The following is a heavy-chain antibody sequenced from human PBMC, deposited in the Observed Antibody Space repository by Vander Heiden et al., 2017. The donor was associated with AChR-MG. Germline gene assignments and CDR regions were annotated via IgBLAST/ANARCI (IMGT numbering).Heavy chain of an antibody. CDR1: GGSFSGYY. V-gene: IGHV4-34*01. Sequence: QVQLQQWGAGLLKPSETLSLTCAVYGGSFSGYYWSWIRQPPGKGLEWIGEINHSGSTNYNPSLKSRVTISVDTSKNQFSLKLSSVTAADTAVYYCARVRAWTYFDYWGQGTLVTVSS. CDR3: ARVRAWTYFDY. J-gene: IGHJ4*02. D-gene: IGHD3-10*01. CDR2: INHSGST.